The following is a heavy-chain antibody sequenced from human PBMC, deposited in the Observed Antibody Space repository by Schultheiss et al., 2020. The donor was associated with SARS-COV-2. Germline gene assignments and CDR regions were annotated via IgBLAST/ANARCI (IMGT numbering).Heavy chain of an antibody. J-gene: IGHJ4*02. CDR3: ARSYSGSFDFDY. Sequence: TLSLTCNVSGGSISTSSYYWGWIRQPPGRALEWLAHIDWNDNKFYSTSLKTRLSISKDTSKNQVVLTMTNMDPVDTATYYCARSYSGSFDFDYWGQGTLVTVSS. D-gene: IGHD1-26*01. CDR2: IDWNDNK. CDR1: GGSISTSSYY. V-gene: IGHV2-70*16.